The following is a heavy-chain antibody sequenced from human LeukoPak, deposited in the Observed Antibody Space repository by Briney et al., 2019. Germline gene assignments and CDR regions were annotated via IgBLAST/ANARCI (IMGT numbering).Heavy chain of an antibody. J-gene: IGHJ4*02. CDR1: GYSFTSYW. V-gene: IGHV5-51*01. D-gene: IGHD3-10*01. Sequence: KSGESLKISCTGSGYSFTSYWIGWVRQMPGKGLEWMGIIYSPSFQGQVTISADKSISTAYLQWSSLRASDTAMYYCARRIGSGSYPCYDYWGQGTLVTVSS. CDR2: IY. CDR3: ARRIGSGSYPCYDY.